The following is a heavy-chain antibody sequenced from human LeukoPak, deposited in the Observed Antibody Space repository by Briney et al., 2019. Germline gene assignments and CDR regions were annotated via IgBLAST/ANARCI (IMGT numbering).Heavy chain of an antibody. CDR1: GGSFSGYY. Sequence: SETLSLTXAVYGGSFSGYYWSWIRQPPGKGLEWIGEINHSGSTNYNPSLKSRVTISVDTSKNQFSLKLSSVTAADTAVYYCARGGRITFGGVIVRQYYFDYWGQGTLVTVSS. CDR3: ARGGRITFGGVIVRQYYFDY. V-gene: IGHV4-34*01. J-gene: IGHJ4*02. D-gene: IGHD3-16*02. CDR2: INHSGST.